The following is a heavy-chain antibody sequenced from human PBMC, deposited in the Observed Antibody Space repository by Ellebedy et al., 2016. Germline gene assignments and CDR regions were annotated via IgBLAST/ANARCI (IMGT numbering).Heavy chain of an antibody. CDR1: GGSISSYY. D-gene: IGHD3-3*01. Sequence: SETLSLTXTVSGGSISSYYWSWIRQPPGKGLEWIGYIYYSGSTNYNPSLKSRVTISVDTSKNQFSLKLSSVTAADTAVYYCARDFAYHAFDIWGQGTMVTVSS. J-gene: IGHJ3*02. CDR3: ARDFAYHAFDI. V-gene: IGHV4-59*12. CDR2: IYYSGST.